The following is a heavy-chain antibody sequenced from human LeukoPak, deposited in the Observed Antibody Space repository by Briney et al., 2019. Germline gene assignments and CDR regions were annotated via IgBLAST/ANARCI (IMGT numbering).Heavy chain of an antibody. CDR2: IYYSGST. V-gene: IGHV4-39*07. CDR3: ARDHACSNGVCSYFDY. CDR1: GGSISSSSYY. J-gene: IGHJ4*02. Sequence: PSETLSLTCTVSGGSISSSSYYWGWIRQPPGKGLEWIGSIYYSGSTYYNPSLKSRVTISVDTPKNQFSLRLSSVTAADTAVYDCARDHACSNGVCSYFDYWGQGTLVTVSS. D-gene: IGHD2-8*01.